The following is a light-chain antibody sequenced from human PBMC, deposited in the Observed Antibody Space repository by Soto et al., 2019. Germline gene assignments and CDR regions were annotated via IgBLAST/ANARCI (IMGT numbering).Light chain of an antibody. V-gene: IGKV3-20*01. CDR2: GAS. CDR3: QQYDSSFPA. CDR1: QSVSSY. Sequence: EIVLTQSPAALSLSPGERATLSCRASQSVSSYLAWYQQKPGQAPRLLIYGASSRATGIPDRFSGSGSGTDFTLTISRLEPEDFVLYYCQQYDSSFPAFGQGTKV. J-gene: IGKJ1*01.